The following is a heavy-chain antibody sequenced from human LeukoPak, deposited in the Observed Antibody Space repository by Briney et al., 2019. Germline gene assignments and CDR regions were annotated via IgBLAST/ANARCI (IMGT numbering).Heavy chain of an antibody. CDR3: EKEGPAASDSSGWYFDY. J-gene: IGHJ4*02. V-gene: IGHV3-23*01. CDR2: ISGSGGST. D-gene: IGHD6-19*01. CDR1: GFTFSSYA. Sequence: QPGGSLRLSCAASGFTFSSYAMSWVRQAPGKGLEWVSAISGSGGSTYYADSVKGRFTISRDNSKNTLYLQMNSLRAEDTAVYYCEKEGPAASDSSGWYFDYWGQGTLVTVSS.